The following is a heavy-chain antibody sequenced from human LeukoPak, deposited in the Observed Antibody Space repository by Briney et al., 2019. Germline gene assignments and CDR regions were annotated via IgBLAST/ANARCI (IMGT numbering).Heavy chain of an antibody. CDR1: GYTFTGYY. Sequence: GASVKVSCKASGYTFTGYYMHWVRQAPGQGLEWMGWINPNSGNTNYAQKLQGRVTMTTDTSTSTAYMELRSLRSDDTAVYYCARSPGVVRGRTWWFDPWGQGTLVTVSS. V-gene: IGHV1-18*04. J-gene: IGHJ5*02. CDR2: INPNSGNT. D-gene: IGHD3-3*01. CDR3: ARSPGVVRGRTWWFDP.